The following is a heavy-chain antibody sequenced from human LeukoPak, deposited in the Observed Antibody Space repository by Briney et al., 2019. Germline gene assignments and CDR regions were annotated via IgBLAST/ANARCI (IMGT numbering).Heavy chain of an antibody. J-gene: IGHJ4*02. CDR2: INPDSGGT. D-gene: IGHD6-6*01. V-gene: IGHV1-2*02. CDR1: GYTFIGYY. Sequence: ASVKVSCKASGYTFIGYYMYWVRQAPGQGLEWMGWINPDSGGTNYAQKFQGRVTMTRDTSISTAFMELSSLRSDDTAVYYCAREHSSSFRVGDYRGQGTLVTVSS. CDR3: AREHSSSFRVGDY.